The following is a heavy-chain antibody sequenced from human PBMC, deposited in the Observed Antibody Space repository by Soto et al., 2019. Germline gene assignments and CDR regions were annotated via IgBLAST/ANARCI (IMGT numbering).Heavy chain of an antibody. CDR1: GGSFSGYD. V-gene: IGHV4-34*01. CDR2: INHSGST. Sequence: SETLSLTCAVYGGSFSGYDCGWIRQPPGKGLEWIGEINHSGSTNYNPSLKSRVTISVDTSKNQFSLQLTSVTAADTAVYYCARGGGYYSYGMDVWGQGTTVTVSS. J-gene: IGHJ6*02. D-gene: IGHD3-10*01. CDR3: ARGGGYYSYGMDV.